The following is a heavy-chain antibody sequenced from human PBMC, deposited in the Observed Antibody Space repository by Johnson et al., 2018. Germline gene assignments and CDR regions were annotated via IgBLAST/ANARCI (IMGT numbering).Heavy chain of an antibody. CDR3: VSASGITYPYFQH. V-gene: IGHV3-72*01. Sequence: EVQLVETGGGLVRPGGSLRLSCAASGFTFSDHYMDWVRQAPGKGMEWVGRTRDKSNSYTTEYAASVKGRFTISRDDSKNSLYLQMNSLKNEDTAVYYCVSASGITYPYFQHWGQGTLVTVSS. D-gene: IGHD3-10*01. CDR2: TRDKSNSYTT. CDR1: GFTFSDHY. J-gene: IGHJ1*01.